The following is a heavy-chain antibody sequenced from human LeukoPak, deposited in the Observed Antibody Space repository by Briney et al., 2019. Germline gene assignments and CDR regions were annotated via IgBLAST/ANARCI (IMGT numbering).Heavy chain of an antibody. D-gene: IGHD2/OR15-2a*01. Sequence: ASVKVSCKASGHTFTNYGTSWVRQAPGQGLEWMGWISTYNGYTNYAQKFQGRVTMTTDTSTSTAYMELRSLRSDDTAVYYCARADNNSWLDWFDPWGQGALVTVSS. CDR3: ARADNNSWLDWFDP. CDR2: ISTYNGYT. CDR1: GHTFTNYG. J-gene: IGHJ5*02. V-gene: IGHV1-18*01.